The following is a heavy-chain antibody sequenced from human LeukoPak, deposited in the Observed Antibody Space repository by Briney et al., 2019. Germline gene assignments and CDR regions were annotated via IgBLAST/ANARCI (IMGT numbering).Heavy chain of an antibody. D-gene: IGHD2-15*01. J-gene: IGHJ5*02. CDR1: GFSFSTYS. CDR3: ARRLPTLNWFDP. CDR2: ISSSSRNT. Sequence: GGSLRLSCAVSGFSFSTYSMTWVRQAPGKGLEWVSSISSSSRNTYYADSVRGRFTISRDNAKNSLYLQMNSLRAEDTAVYYCARRLPTLNWFDPWGQGTLVTVSS. V-gene: IGHV3-21*01.